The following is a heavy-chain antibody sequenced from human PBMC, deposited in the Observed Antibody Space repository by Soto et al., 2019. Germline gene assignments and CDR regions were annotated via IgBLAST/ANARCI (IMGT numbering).Heavy chain of an antibody. CDR3: ARDSGN. J-gene: IGHJ4*02. V-gene: IGHV1-46*01. Sequence: ASVKVSCKASGYTFTSYKMHWVRQAPGQGPEWVGVINPSDHRTTYAQKFQDRITMTTDTSTSTVYMELSSLRSDDTAMYYCARDSGNWGPGTLVTVS. CDR1: GYTFTSYK. D-gene: IGHD3-10*01. CDR2: INPSDHRT.